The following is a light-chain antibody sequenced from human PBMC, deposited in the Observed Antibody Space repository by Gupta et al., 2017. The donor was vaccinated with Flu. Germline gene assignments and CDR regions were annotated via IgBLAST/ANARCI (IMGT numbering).Light chain of an antibody. CDR3: LQDTYSPT. CDR2: RVS. CDR1: QSLVYRNGNIY. J-gene: IGKJ1*01. V-gene: IGKV2-30*01. Sequence: DVVLTQSPLALPVTLGQPASISCRASQSLVYRNGNIYLTWFQQRPGQSPWRLIHRVSNRDSGVPNRISSSGSGAYFTLNISRVEDEDVGFYCCLQDTYSPTFGQGTKVEIK.